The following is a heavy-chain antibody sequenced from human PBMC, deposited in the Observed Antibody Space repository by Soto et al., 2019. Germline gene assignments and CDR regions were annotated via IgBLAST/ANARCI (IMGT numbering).Heavy chain of an antibody. D-gene: IGHD3-10*01. V-gene: IGHV3-74*01. CDR1: GFTLSGRS. J-gene: IGHJ6*04. CDR3: ARGWFGPDV. CDR2: IDNAGTDS. Sequence: EVQLVESGGGLVQPGGSLRLSCAASGFTLSGRSMHWVRQAPGKGLVWVSGIDNAGTDSTYADSVKGRFTSSRDNPKNMLYLQMNSLRFEDTAVYYCARGWFGPDVWGKGTTVTVSS.